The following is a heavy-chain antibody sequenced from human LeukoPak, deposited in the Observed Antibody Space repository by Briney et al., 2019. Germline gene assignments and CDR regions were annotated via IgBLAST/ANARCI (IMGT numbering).Heavy chain of an antibody. D-gene: IGHD1-20*01. CDR2: ISGDGGST. J-gene: IGHJ4*02. CDR3: AMITGTADY. V-gene: IGHV3-43*02. Sequence: GGSLRLSCAASGFTFDDYAMHWLRQAPGKGLEWVSLISGDGGSTYYADSVKGRFTISRDNSKNSLYLQMNSLRTEDTALYYCAMITGTADYWGQGTLVTVSS. CDR1: GFTFDDYA.